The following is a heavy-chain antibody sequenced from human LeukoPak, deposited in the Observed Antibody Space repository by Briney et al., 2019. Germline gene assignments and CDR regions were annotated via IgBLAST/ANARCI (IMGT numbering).Heavy chain of an antibody. CDR1: GFTFSSYG. CDR2: IWDDGSHK. CDR3: ARWFSYYFDY. V-gene: IGHV3-33*01. Sequence: PGGSLRLSCAASGFTFSSYGMHWVRQTPGKGLEWAAAIWDDGSHKYFADSVKGRFTISRDNSKNTLYLQMNSLRAEDTAVYYCARWFSYYFDYWGQGTLVTVSS. J-gene: IGHJ4*02. D-gene: IGHD3-10*01.